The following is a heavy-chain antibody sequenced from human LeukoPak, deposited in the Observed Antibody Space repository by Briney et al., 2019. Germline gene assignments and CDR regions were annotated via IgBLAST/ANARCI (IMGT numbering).Heavy chain of an antibody. D-gene: IGHD2-8*02. CDR1: GGSISSSSYY. V-gene: IGHV4-39*01. Sequence: TPSETLSLTCTVSGGSISSSSYYWGWIRQPPGKGLEWFGSIYYSGSTYYNPSLKSRVTISVDTSKNQFSLKLSSVTAADTAVYYCARHELGVVGLLVDNWFDPWGQGTLVTVSS. CDR2: IYYSGST. CDR3: ARHELGVVGLLVDNWFDP. J-gene: IGHJ5*02.